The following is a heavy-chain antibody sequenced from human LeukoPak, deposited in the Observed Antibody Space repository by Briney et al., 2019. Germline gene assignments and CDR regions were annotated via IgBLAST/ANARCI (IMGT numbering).Heavy chain of an antibody. J-gene: IGHJ4*02. V-gene: IGHV4-34*08. CDR3: ATGIAVAGTAY. D-gene: IGHD6-19*01. CDR1: GFTFSSYW. CDR2: INHSGST. Sequence: GSLRLSCAGSGFTFSSYWMHWIRQPPGKGLEWIGEINHSGSTNYNPSLKSRVTISVDTSKNQFSLKLSSVTAADTAVYYCATGIAVAGTAYWGQGTLVTVSS.